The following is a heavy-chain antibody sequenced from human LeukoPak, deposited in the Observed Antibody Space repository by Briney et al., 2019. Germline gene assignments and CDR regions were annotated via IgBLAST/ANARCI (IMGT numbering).Heavy chain of an antibody. Sequence: GGSLRLSCAASGCTFTSYSMNWVRQAPGKGLEWVSSISSSTNYIYYADSVKGRFTISRDNAKKSLYLQMNSLRAEDTAVYYCAREIHGSGTYYPFDNWGQGTLVTVSS. D-gene: IGHD3-10*01. J-gene: IGHJ4*02. V-gene: IGHV3-21*01. CDR1: GCTFTSYS. CDR2: ISSSTNYI. CDR3: AREIHGSGTYYPFDN.